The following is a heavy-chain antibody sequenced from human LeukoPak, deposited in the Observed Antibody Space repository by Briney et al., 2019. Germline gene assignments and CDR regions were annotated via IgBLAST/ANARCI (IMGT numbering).Heavy chain of an antibody. V-gene: IGHV3-30*03. D-gene: IGHD3-22*01. Sequence: GGSLRLSCVASGFTFNTYGVHWVRQAPGKGLEWVAFISYDGSNKNYADSVKGRFTISRDNSKNTLYLQMNSLRPEDTAVYYCARDHPIRGEAGTMILVTPVGFDYWGQGTLVTVSS. CDR2: ISYDGSNK. CDR1: GFTFNTYG. CDR3: ARDHPIRGEAGTMILVTPVGFDY. J-gene: IGHJ4*02.